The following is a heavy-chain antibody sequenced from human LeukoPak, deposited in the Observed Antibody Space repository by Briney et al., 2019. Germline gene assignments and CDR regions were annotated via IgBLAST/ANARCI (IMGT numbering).Heavy chain of an antibody. Sequence: GGSLRLSCAASGFTFSSHAMHWVRQAPGKGLEWVAVISYDGSNKYYADSVKGRFTISRDNSKNTLYLQMNSLRAEDTAVYYCARVPATVAAFDYWGQGTLVTVSS. V-gene: IGHV3-30*04. CDR2: ISYDGSNK. CDR1: GFTFSSHA. CDR3: ARVPATVAAFDY. D-gene: IGHD4-23*01. J-gene: IGHJ4*02.